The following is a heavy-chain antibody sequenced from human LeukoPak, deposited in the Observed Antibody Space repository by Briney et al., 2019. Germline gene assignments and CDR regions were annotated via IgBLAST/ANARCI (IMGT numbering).Heavy chain of an antibody. D-gene: IGHD5-18*01. J-gene: IGHJ4*02. CDR1: GGSFSGYY. CDR2: INHSGST. V-gene: IGHV4-34*01. CDR3: ARDPVDTAMGYYFDY. Sequence: SETLSLTCAVYGGSFSGYYWSWIRQPPGKGLEWIGEINHSGSTNYNPSLKSRVTISVDTSKNQFSLKLSSVTAADTAVYYCARDPVDTAMGYYFDYWGQGTLVTVSS.